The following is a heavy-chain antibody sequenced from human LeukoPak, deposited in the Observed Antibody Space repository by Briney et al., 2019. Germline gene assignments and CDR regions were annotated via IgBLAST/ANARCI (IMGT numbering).Heavy chain of an antibody. J-gene: IGHJ4*02. CDR2: ISSSGSTI. Sequence: GGSLRLSCAASGFTFSSYEMNWVRQAPGKGLEWVSYISSSGSTIYYADSVKGRFTISRDNAKNSLYLQMNSLRAEDTAVYYCARALRYFDWLLSHWGQGTLVTVSS. D-gene: IGHD3-9*01. CDR3: ARALRYFDWLLSH. CDR1: GFTFSSYE. V-gene: IGHV3-48*03.